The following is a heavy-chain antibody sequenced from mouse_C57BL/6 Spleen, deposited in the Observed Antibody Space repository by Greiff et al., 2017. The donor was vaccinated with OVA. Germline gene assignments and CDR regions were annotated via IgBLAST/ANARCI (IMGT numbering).Heavy chain of an antibody. CDR2: ISGGGGNT. V-gene: IGHV5-9*01. Sequence: EVQLVESGGGLVKPGGSLKLSCAASGFTFSSYTMSWVRQTPEKRLEWVATISGGGGNTYYPDSVKGRFTISRDNAKNTLYLQMSSLRSEDTALYYCARQDYSYYFDYWGQGTTLTVSS. D-gene: IGHD2-13*01. J-gene: IGHJ2*01. CDR1: GFTFSSYT. CDR3: ARQDYSYYFDY.